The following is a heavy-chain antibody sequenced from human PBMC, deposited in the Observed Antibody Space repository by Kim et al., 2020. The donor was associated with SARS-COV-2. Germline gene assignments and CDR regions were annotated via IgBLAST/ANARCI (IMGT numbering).Heavy chain of an antibody. V-gene: IGHV4-34*01. CDR3: ARFKGGSLDP. CDR1: GGSFSGYY. D-gene: IGHD3-16*01. CDR2: INHSGST. J-gene: IGHJ5*02. Sequence: SETLSLTCAVYGGSFSGYYWSWIRQPPGKGLEWIGEINHSGSTNYNPSLKSRVTISVDTSKNQFSLKLSSVTAADTAVYYCARFKGGSLDPWGQGTLVTVSS.